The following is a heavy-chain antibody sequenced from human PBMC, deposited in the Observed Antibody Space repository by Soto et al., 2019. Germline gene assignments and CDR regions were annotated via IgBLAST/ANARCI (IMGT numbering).Heavy chain of an antibody. V-gene: IGHV4-59*01. CDR2: IYYSGST. Sequence: SETLSLTCTVSGGSISSYYWSWIRQPPGKGLEWIGYIYYSGSTNYNPSLKSRVTISVDTSKNQFSMKLSPVTAADTAVYYCARGTGNDFWSGYSYNWFDPWGQGTLVTVSS. CDR1: GGSISSYY. CDR3: ARGTGNDFWSGYSYNWFDP. D-gene: IGHD3-3*01. J-gene: IGHJ5*02.